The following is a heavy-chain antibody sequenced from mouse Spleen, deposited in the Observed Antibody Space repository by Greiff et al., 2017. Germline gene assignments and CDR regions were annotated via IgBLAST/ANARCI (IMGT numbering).Heavy chain of an antibody. Sequence: EVHLVESGGGLVKPGGSLKLSCAASGFAFSSYDMSWVRQTPEKRLEWVAYISSGGGSTYYPDTVKGRFTISRDNAKNTLYLQMSSLKSEDTAMYYCARQYYGSSYTFDYWGQGTLVTVSA. D-gene: IGHD1-1*01. CDR2: ISSGGGST. CDR1: GFAFSSYD. J-gene: IGHJ3*01. V-gene: IGHV5-12-1*01. CDR3: ARQYYGSSYTFDY.